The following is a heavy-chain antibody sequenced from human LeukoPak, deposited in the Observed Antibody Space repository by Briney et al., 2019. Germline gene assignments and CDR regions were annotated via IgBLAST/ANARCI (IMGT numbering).Heavy chain of an antibody. J-gene: IGHJ2*01. CDR2: IYHSGST. CDR1: GGSISSSSYY. Sequence: SETLSLTCTVSGGSISSSSYYWGWIRQPPGKGLEWIGSIYHSGSTYYNPSLKSRVTISVDTSKNQFSLKLSSVTAADTAVYYCARALPTDYWYFDLWGRGTLVTVSS. V-gene: IGHV4-39*07. CDR3: ARALPTDYWYFDL.